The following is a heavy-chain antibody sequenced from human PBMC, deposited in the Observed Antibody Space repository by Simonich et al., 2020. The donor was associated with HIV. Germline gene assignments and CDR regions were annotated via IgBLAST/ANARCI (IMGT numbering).Heavy chain of an antibody. CDR3: ARGFYQRLYYFDY. J-gene: IGHJ4*02. V-gene: IGHV4-34*01. D-gene: IGHD2-2*01. Sequence: QVQLQQWGAGLLKPSETLSLTCAVYGGSFSGYYWSWIRQPPRKGLEWFGEINHSGSTNYNPSLKSRVTISVDTSKNQFSLKLSSVTAADTAVYYCARGFYQRLYYFDYWGQGTLVTVSS. CDR1: GGSFSGYY. CDR2: INHSGST.